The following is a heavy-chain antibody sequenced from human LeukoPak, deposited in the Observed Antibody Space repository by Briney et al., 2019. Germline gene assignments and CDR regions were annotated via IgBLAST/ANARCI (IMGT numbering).Heavy chain of an antibody. V-gene: IGHV4-39*01. CDR1: GGSISSGSYY. CDR2: IYHSGST. Sequence: PSETLSLTSTVSGGSISSGSYYWGWIRQPPGKGLEWIGSIYHSGSTYYNPSLKSRVTISVDTSKNQFSLKLSSVTAADTAVYSCARVCGSGWGCFDYWGQGTLVTVSS. D-gene: IGHD6-19*01. J-gene: IGHJ4*02. CDR3: ARVCGSGWGCFDY.